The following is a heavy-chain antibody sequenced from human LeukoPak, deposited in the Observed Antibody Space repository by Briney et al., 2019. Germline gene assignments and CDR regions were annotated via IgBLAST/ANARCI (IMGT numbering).Heavy chain of an antibody. CDR2: IYTSGST. CDR3: ARGSQWLSALDY. Sequence: SETLSLTCTVSGGSISSYYWSWIRQPVGKGLEWIGRIYTSGSTNYNPSLKSRVTMSVDTSKNQFSLKLSSVTAADTAVYYCARGSQWLSALDYWGQGTLVTVSS. D-gene: IGHD6-19*01. V-gene: IGHV4-4*07. CDR1: GGSISSYY. J-gene: IGHJ4*02.